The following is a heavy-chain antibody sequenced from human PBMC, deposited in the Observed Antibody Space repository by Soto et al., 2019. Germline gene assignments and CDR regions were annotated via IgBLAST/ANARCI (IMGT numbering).Heavy chain of an antibody. D-gene: IGHD1-26*01. CDR1: GFTFSDYW. V-gene: IGHV3-7*05. CDR2: IKVDGSEK. J-gene: IGHJ1*01. Sequence: EVQLVESGGGLVQPGGSLRLSCAASGFTFSDYWMSWVRQAPGKGLEWVANIKVDGSEKNYVDSVKGRFTISRDNAKNSVYLQMDSLRAEDTAVYSCASATVRGQGTLLTVSS. CDR3: ASATV.